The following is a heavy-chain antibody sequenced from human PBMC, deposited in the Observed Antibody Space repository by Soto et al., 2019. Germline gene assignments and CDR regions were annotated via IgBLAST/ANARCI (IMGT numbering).Heavy chain of an antibody. V-gene: IGHV4-34*01. Sequence: QVQLRHWGVGLVRPSETLSLTCAVYGGSFSGYYWSWIRQPPGKRPEWIGEINHAGNTNCNPSLKSRLTISVDTSKNQFSLELRSVTAADAAVYYCARGFDYDFWSGYPRDVWGRGTRVTVSS. CDR2: INHAGNT. CDR1: GGSFSGYY. D-gene: IGHD3-3*01. J-gene: IGHJ6*02. CDR3: ARGFDYDFWSGYPRDV.